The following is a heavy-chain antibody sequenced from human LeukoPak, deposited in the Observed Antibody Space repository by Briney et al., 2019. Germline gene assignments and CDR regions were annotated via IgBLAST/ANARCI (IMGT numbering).Heavy chain of an antibody. CDR3: ARDLPVYSSGRLHYYYGMDV. D-gene: IGHD6-19*01. J-gene: IGHJ6*04. Sequence: ASVKVSCKASGYTFTNYYVHWVRQAPGQGLEWMGIINPSGGSTSYAEKFQGRVTMTRDTSTSTVYMEPSSLRSEDTAVYYCARDLPVYSSGRLHYYYGMDVWGKGTTVTVSS. CDR2: INPSGGST. V-gene: IGHV1-46*01. CDR1: GYTFTNYY.